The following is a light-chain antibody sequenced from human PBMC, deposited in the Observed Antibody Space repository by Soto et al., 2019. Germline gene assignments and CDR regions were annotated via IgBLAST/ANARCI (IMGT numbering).Light chain of an antibody. CDR1: QTVSSY. CDR3: QQYGSSPLT. V-gene: IGKV3-20*01. Sequence: ENVFTQSPATLSWSPGQRATLSFRASQTVSSYLLWYQQKRGQAPRLLIYDASNRATGIPARFTGSGSGTDFTLTISRLEPEDFAVYYCQQYGSSPLTFGGGTNVDIK. J-gene: IGKJ4*01. CDR2: DAS.